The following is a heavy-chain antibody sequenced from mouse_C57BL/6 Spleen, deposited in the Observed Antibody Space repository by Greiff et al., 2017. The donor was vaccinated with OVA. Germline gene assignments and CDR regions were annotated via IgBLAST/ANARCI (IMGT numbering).Heavy chain of an antibody. CDR1: GFTFSSYG. J-gene: IGHJ1*03. CDR2: ISSGGSYT. V-gene: IGHV5-6*01. CDR3: ARDGYFDV. Sequence: EVNVVESGGDLVKPGGSLKLSCAASGFTFSSYGMSWVRQTPDKRLEWVATISSGGSYTYYPDSVKGRFTISRDNAKNTLYLQLSSLKSEDTAMYYWARDGYFDVWGTGTTVTVSS.